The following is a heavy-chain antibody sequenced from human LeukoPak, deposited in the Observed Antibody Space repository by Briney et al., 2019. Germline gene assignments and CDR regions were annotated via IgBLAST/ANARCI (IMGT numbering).Heavy chain of an antibody. V-gene: IGHV3-23*01. J-gene: IGHJ5*02. CDR2: ISGSGGST. CDR3: AKDGVRYCTTGVCGYNWFDP. Sequence: PGGSLRLSCAASGFTISSYAMSWFRQAPGKGLEWVSAISGSGGSTYYADSVKGRFTISRDNSKNTLYLQMNSLRAEDTAVDSCAKDGVRYCTTGVCGYNWFDPWGQGTLVTVSS. D-gene: IGHD2-8*01. CDR1: GFTISSYA.